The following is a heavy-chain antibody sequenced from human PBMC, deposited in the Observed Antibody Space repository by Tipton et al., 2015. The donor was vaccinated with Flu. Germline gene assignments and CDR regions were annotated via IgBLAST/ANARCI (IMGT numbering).Heavy chain of an antibody. D-gene: IGHD7-27*01. CDR3: ARSGALTGIDY. J-gene: IGHJ4*02. Sequence: TLSLTCTVSSGSIRSTNYFCAWIRHPPGKRLELIGSIYPSGTTYYNPSLKSRVTISVDTSKSQFSLKLRSVTAADTAVYYCARSGALTGIDYWGQGTLVTVSS. V-gene: IGHV4-39*01. CDR2: IYPSGTT. CDR1: SGSIRSTNYF.